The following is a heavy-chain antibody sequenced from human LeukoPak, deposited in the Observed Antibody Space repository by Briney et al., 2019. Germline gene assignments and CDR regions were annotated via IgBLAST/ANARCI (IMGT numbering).Heavy chain of an antibody. CDR3: AKDHLRVVVAATFDY. CDR1: GFTFRSYV. CDR2: ISGSGGST. J-gene: IGHJ4*02. V-gene: IGHV3-23*01. D-gene: IGHD2-15*01. Sequence: GGSLRLSCAAAGFTFRSYVMNWVRLAPGKGLEWGSAISGSGGSTYYADSVKGRFTISRDNSKNTLYLQMNSLRAEDTAVYYCAKDHLRVVVAATFDYWGQGTLVTVSS.